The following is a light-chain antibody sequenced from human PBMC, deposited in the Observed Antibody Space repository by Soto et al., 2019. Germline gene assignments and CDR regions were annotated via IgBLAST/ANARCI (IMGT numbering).Light chain of an antibody. CDR1: QGIGVR. Sequence: IQMTQSPSSLSASIGDRVTITCRASQGIGVRLAWFQQKPGKAPQYLIQSASTLASGVPSRFSGSGSGTDFILTINNLQPEDVAAYYCLQVNSFPRTFGQ. V-gene: IGKV1-12*01. CDR2: SAS. J-gene: IGKJ1*01. CDR3: LQVNSFPRT.